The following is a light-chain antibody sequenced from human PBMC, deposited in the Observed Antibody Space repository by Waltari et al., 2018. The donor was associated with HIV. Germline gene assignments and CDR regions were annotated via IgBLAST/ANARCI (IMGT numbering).Light chain of an antibody. CDR3: SSYTTTSTLYV. CDR2: DVS. V-gene: IGLV2-14*03. CDR1: RSALVVYQS. Sequence: QSTLTQPASVSGSPGQSVTISCTGIRSALVVYQSFSWYQQHPGKAPKLLIYDVSNRPSGVSHRFSGSKSANTASLTISGLQAEDEADYYCSSYTTTSTLYVFGTGTKVTV. J-gene: IGLJ1*01.